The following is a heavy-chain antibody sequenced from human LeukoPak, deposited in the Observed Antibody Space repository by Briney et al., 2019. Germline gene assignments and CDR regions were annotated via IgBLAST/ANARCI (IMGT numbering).Heavy chain of an antibody. V-gene: IGHV3-64*01. CDR1: GFAFSSYA. Sequence: GGSLRLSCADSGFAFSSYAMHWVRQAPGKGLEYVSAISSDGGSTYYANSVKGRFTISRDNSKNTLYPQMGSLRAEHMAVYYCARGTHYYGSGSYYNEPLDYWGQGTLVTVSS. CDR3: ARGTHYYGSGSYYNEPLDY. D-gene: IGHD3-10*01. CDR2: ISSDGGST. J-gene: IGHJ4*02.